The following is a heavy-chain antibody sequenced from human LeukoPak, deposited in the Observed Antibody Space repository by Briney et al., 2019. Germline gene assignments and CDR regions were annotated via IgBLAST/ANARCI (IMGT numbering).Heavy chain of an antibody. V-gene: IGHV3-23*01. J-gene: IGHJ4*02. CDR2: IAGDGAST. CDR3: ARGRGLGVVSPYFDY. Sequence: GGSLRLSCAASGLTFSNYAMTWVRQAPGKGLEWVSTIAGDGASTYYADSVRGRFTISRDNSMNTLYLQMNNLRAEDTAVYYCARGRGLGVVSPYFDYWGQGTLVTVSS. D-gene: IGHD3-3*01. CDR1: GLTFSNYA.